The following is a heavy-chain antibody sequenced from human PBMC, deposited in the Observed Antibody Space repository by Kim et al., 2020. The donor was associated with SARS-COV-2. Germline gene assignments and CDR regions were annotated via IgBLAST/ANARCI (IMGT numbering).Heavy chain of an antibody. D-gene: IGHD6-19*01. V-gene: IGHV4-39*01. CDR3: ARPSPGAGRYYYYGMDV. CDR1: GGSISSSSYY. J-gene: IGHJ6*02. CDR2: IYYSGST. Sequence: SETLSLTCTVSGGSISSSSYYWGWIRQPPGKGLEWIGSIYYSGSTYYNPSLKSRVTISVDTSKNQFSLKLSSVTAADTAVYYCARPSPGAGRYYYYGMDVWGQGTTVTVSS.